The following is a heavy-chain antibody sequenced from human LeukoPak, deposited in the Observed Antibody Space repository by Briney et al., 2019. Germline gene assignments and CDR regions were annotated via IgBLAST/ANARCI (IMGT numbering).Heavy chain of an antibody. CDR2: ISGSGGST. CDR1: GFTFGDYA. Sequence: GGSLRLSCTASGFTFGDYAMSWVRQAPGKGLEWVSAISGSGGSTYYADSVKGRFTISRDNSKNTLYLQMNSLRAEDTAVYYCAKDSSGWYGFGLQYYFDYWGQGTLVTVSS. CDR3: AKDSSGWYGFGLQYYFDY. J-gene: IGHJ4*02. V-gene: IGHV3-23*01. D-gene: IGHD6-19*01.